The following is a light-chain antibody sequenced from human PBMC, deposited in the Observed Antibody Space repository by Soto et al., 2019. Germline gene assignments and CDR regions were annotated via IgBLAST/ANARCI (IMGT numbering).Light chain of an antibody. Sequence: QSVLTQPASVSGSTGQSITISCTGTSTDIGGYNYVSWYQQYPGKAPKLMIYEVSNRPSGVPNRFSGSKAGNAASLTISGLQAEDEADYYCSSYTSISTLVFGAGTKVTVL. CDR2: EVS. J-gene: IGLJ1*01. CDR1: STDIGGYNY. CDR3: SSYTSISTLV. V-gene: IGLV2-14*01.